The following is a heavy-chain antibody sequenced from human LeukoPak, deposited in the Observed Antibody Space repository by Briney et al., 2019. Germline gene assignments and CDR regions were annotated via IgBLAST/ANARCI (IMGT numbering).Heavy chain of an antibody. D-gene: IGHD5-24*01. CDR3: VREQFSHTSNYFDN. J-gene: IGHJ4*02. Sequence: GGSLRLSCAASGFKFDDYAMHWVRQVPGRGLEWVSLISGDAVSSFYTDSVKGRFTISRDNNNSSLSLQMRRLTTEDTAFYYCVREQFSHTSNYFDNWGQGILVTISS. CDR2: ISGDAVSS. CDR1: GFKFDDYA. V-gene: IGHV3-43*02.